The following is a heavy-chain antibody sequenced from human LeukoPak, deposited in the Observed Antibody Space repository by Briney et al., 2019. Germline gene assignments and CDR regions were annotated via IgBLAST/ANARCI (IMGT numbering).Heavy chain of an antibody. V-gene: IGHV3-23*01. J-gene: IGHJ3*02. Sequence: PGGSLRLSCAASGFTFSSNAMTWVRQAPGKGLEWVSTISGSGGSTYYADSVKGTFTISRDNSKNTLYLQMNSLRAQDTAVYYCAKYGVSPSGAFDPRDPFDIRGQGTMVTVSS. CDR3: AKYGVSPSGAFDPRDPFDI. CDR1: GFTFSSNA. CDR2: ISGSGGST. D-gene: IGHD2-15*01.